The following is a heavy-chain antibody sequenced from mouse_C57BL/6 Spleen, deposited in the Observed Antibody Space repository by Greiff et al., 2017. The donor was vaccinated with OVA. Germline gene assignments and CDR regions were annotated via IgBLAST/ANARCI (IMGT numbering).Heavy chain of an antibody. V-gene: IGHV1-82*01. Sequence: VQLQQSGPELVKPGASVKISCKASGYAFSSSWMNWVKQRPGKGLEWIGRIYPGDGDTNYNGKFKGKATLTADKASSTAYMQLRSMTSEDAAVYFCARVGGSSYYYAMDYWGQGTSVTVSS. CDR3: ARVGGSSYYYAMDY. CDR2: IYPGDGDT. D-gene: IGHD1-1*01. J-gene: IGHJ4*01. CDR1: GYAFSSSW.